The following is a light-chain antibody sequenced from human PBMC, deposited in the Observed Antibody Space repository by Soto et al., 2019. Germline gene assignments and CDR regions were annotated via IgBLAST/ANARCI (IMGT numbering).Light chain of an antibody. CDR1: SSDVGGYNY. CDR3: SSNTRSSTLI. CDR2: EVS. V-gene: IGLV2-14*01. J-gene: IGLJ2*01. Sequence: QSVLTQPASVSGSPGQSITISCTGTSSDVGGYNYVSWYQQHPGKAPKLMIYEVSNRPSGVSNRFSGSKSGNTASLTISGLQAEDEADYYCSSNTRSSTLIFGGGTKLTVL.